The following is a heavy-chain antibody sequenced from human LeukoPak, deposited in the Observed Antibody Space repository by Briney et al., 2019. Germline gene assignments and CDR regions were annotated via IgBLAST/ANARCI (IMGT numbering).Heavy chain of an antibody. CDR1: GFTFSRYA. CDR3: AKAVSSGGSHYSAVDY. V-gene: IGHV3-23*01. Sequence: GGSLRLSCAASGFTFSRYAMSWVRQAPGKGLEWVSEISGSGGSTDYADSVKGRSTISRDNFKNALHLQMNSLRAEDTALYYCAKAVSSGGSHYSAVDYWGQGTLVTVSS. D-gene: IGHD2-15*01. J-gene: IGHJ4*02. CDR2: ISGSGGST.